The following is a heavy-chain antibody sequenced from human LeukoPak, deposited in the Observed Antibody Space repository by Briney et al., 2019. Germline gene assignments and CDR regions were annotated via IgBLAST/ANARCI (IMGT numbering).Heavy chain of an antibody. CDR3: ARLPAYCSSTSCYYDY. CDR1: GFTVSSNY. Sequence: GSLRLSCAASGFTVSSNYMSWVRQAPGKGLEWVSVIYSGGSTYYADSVKGRFTISRDNSKNTLYLQMNSLRAEDTAVYYCARLPAYCSSTSCYYDYWGQGTLVTVSS. CDR2: IYSGGST. J-gene: IGHJ4*02. V-gene: IGHV3-66*04. D-gene: IGHD2-2*01.